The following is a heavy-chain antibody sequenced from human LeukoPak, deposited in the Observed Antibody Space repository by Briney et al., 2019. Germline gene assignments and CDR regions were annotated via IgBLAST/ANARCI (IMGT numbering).Heavy chain of an antibody. CDR2: IKQDGGEK. D-gene: IGHD3-10*02. Sequence: GSLRLSCAASGFTFSTYWMTWVRQAPGKGLEWVANIKQDGGEKYYVDSVKGRFTISRDNAKNSLYLEVNNLRAEDTAIYYCARARFGDLFSLDYWGQGTLVTVSS. CDR1: GFTFSTYW. CDR3: ARARFGDLFSLDY. V-gene: IGHV3-7*01. J-gene: IGHJ4*02.